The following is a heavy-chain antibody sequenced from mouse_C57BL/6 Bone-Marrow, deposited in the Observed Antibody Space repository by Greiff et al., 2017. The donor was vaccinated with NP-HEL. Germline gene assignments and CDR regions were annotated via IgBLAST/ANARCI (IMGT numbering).Heavy chain of an antibody. CDR1: GFSLTSYA. CDR3: ARNSPFYYGSSYPYWYFDV. V-gene: IGHV2-9-1*01. D-gene: IGHD1-1*01. J-gene: IGHJ1*03. CDR2: IWTGGGT. Sequence: LQESGPGLVAPSQSLSITCTVSGFSLTSYAISWVRQPPGKGLEWLGVIWTGGGTNYNSALKSRLSISKDNSKSQVFLKMNSLQTDDTARYYCARNSPFYYGSSYPYWYFDVWGTGTTVTVSS.